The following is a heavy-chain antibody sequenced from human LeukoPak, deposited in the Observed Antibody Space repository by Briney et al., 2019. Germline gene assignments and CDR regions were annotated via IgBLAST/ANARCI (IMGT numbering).Heavy chain of an antibody. D-gene: IGHD1-14*01. J-gene: IGHJ4*02. CDR1: EFTFSDYV. CDR2: IRSNAYGGAT. CDR3: TRGDRQSRTSVYYFDY. V-gene: IGHV3-49*04. Sequence: GGSLRLSCTASEFTFSDYVMSWVRQAPGKGLEWVGFIRSNAYGGATEYAASVKGRFTISRDDSKSIAYLQMNSLKTVDTAVYYCTRGDRQSRTSVYYFDYWGQGTLVTVSS.